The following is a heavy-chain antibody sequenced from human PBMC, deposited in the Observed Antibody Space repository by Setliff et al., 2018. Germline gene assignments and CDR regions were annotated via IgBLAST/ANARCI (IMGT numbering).Heavy chain of an antibody. CDR3: AASHSGYFGY. CDR2: IKQDGSEK. CDR1: GFPFNIYW. J-gene: IGHJ4*02. V-gene: IGHV3-7*03. Sequence: GSLRLSCAASGFPFNIYWMSWVRQAPGKGLEWVANIKQDGSEKYYVDSVGGRFTVSRDNAQNSLFLQMNNLRAEDTAVYYCAASHSGYFGYWGQGTLVTVSS. D-gene: IGHD6-19*01.